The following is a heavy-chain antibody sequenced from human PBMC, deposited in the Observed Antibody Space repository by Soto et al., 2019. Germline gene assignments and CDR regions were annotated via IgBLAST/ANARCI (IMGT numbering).Heavy chain of an antibody. CDR2: IYHSGST. Sequence: QVQLQESGPGLVKPSGTLSLTCAVSGGSISSSNWWSWVRQPPGKGLEGIGEIYHSGSTNYNPYLKSLVTISVDKSKNQFSLKLSSVTAADTAVYYCARVPLGWFGEEAWGQGTLVTVSS. CDR3: ARVPLGWFGEEA. V-gene: IGHV4-4*02. J-gene: IGHJ5*02. CDR1: GGSISSSNW. D-gene: IGHD3-10*01.